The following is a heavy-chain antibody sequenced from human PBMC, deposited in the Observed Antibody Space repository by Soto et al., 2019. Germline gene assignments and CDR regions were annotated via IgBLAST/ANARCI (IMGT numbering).Heavy chain of an antibody. D-gene: IGHD6-13*01. Sequence: ASVKVSGKASGYTFTSHGISWVRQAPGQGLKWMGWISAYNGNTNYAQKLQGRVTMTTDTSTSTAYMELRSLRSDDTAVYYCASSGVIAAAGDYYGMDVWGQGTTVTVSS. CDR3: ASSGVIAAAGDYYGMDV. CDR2: ISAYNGNT. J-gene: IGHJ6*02. V-gene: IGHV1-18*01. CDR1: GYTFTSHG.